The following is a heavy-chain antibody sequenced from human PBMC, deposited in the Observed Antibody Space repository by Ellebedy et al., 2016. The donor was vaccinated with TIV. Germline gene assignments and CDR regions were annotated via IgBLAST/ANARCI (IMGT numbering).Heavy chain of an antibody. CDR2: INPSGST. D-gene: IGHD7-27*01. V-gene: IGHV4-34*01. Sequence: GSLRLSCAVYGGSFSGYYWSWIRQPPGKGLEWIGEINPSGSTNYNPSPKSRVTISVDTSKNQFSLKLSSVTAADTAVYFCARGWLTGGERAFVIWGQGTMVTVSS. J-gene: IGHJ3*02. CDR1: GGSFSGYY. CDR3: ARGWLTGGERAFVI.